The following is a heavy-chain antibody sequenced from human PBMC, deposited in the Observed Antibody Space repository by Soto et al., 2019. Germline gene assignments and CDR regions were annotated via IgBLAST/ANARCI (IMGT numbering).Heavy chain of an antibody. CDR1: GFTFSNAW. D-gene: IGHD3-10*01. J-gene: IGHJ6*03. CDR3: TTEYYYGSGTVLDYMDV. V-gene: IGHV3-15*01. Sequence: ESVGGLVKPGGSLRLSCAASGFTFSNAWMSWVRQAPGKGLEWVGRIKSKTDGGTTDYAAPVKGRFTISRDDSKNTLYLQMNSLKTEDTAVYYCTTEYYYGSGTVLDYMDVWGKGTTVTVSS. CDR2: IKSKTDGGTT.